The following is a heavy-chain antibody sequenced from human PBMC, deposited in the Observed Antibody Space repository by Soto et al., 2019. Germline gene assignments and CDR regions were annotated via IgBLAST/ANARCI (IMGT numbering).Heavy chain of an antibody. CDR2: ISAYNGNT. CDR3: ARDPPPPDY. V-gene: IGHV1-18*01. Sequence: QVQLVQSGAEVKKPGASVKVSCKASGYTFASYAISWMRPATGQGLEWMGWISAYNGNTNYAQKLQGKGTMTTDTSTRPAYMELRSLRSDDTAVYYCARDPPPPDYWGQGTLVTVSS. CDR1: GYTFASYA. J-gene: IGHJ4*02.